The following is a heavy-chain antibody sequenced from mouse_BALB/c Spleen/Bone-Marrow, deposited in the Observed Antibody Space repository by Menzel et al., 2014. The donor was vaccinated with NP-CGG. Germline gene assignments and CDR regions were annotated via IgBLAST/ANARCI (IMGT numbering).Heavy chain of an antibody. CDR2: ILPGSDST. J-gene: IGHJ4*01. CDR3: ASRGYDGYFYAMDY. D-gene: IGHD2-3*01. CDR1: GYTFSSYW. V-gene: IGHV1-9*01. Sequence: QVQLQQSGAELMKPGASVKISCKATGYTFSSYWIDWVKQRPGNGLEWIGEILPGSDSTNYNEKFKGKATFTADTSSNTDYKQLSSLTTEDSTVYYCASRGYDGYFYAMDYWGQGTSVTVSS.